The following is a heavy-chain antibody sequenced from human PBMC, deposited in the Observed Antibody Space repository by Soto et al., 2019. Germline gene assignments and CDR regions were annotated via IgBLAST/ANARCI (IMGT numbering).Heavy chain of an antibody. CDR3: AKEWGSGWHTALDY. Sequence: QVQLVESGGGVVQPGRSLRLSCAASGFTFSSYGMHWVRQAPGKGLEWVAVISYDGSNKYYADSVKGRFTISRDNSKNTQYLQMNSLRAEDTAAYYCAKEWGSGWHTALDYWGQGTLVTVSS. D-gene: IGHD6-19*01. V-gene: IGHV3-30*18. CDR1: GFTFSSYG. J-gene: IGHJ4*02. CDR2: ISYDGSNK.